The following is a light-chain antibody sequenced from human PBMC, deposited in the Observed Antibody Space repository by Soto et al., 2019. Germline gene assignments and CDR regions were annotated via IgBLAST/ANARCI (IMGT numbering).Light chain of an antibody. J-gene: IGKJ5*01. CDR2: AAS. V-gene: IGKV3-15*01. CDR3: QQDNNCPLT. CDR1: QSVSND. Sequence: EIEMTQSPATLSVSPGERATISCRASQSVSNDLAWYQQKPGKAPKLLVYAASTRPTGIPARFSGSGSGTQFTLTISSLQPEDFATYYCQQDNNCPLTFGRGTRLEIK.